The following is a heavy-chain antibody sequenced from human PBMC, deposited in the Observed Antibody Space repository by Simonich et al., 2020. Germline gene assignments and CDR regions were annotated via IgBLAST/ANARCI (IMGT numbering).Heavy chain of an antibody. CDR1: GFTFSSYW. Sequence: EVQLVESGGGLVQPGGSLRLSCAASGFTFSSYWMSWVRQAPGKGLEWVANIKQDGSEKSYVESVKGRFTIPRNNAKNSLYLQRNSLRAEDTAVYYCARDGLGTAYYYYMDVWGKGTTVTVSS. CDR3: ARDGLGTAYYYYMDV. CDR2: IKQDGSEK. J-gene: IGHJ6*03. V-gene: IGHV3-7*01. D-gene: IGHD7-27*01.